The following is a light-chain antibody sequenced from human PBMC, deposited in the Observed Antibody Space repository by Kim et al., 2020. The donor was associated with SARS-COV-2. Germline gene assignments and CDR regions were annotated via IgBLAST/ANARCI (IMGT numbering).Light chain of an antibody. CDR3: CSYAGRRTPL. V-gene: IGLV2-23*02. CDR2: EFT. Sequence: QSALTQPASVSGSPGQSITISCTGTSSDVGDYNLVSWYQQHPGKALKLILFEFTKRPSGVSSRFSGSRSGNTAFLTISGLQPEDEADYHCCSYAGRRTPLFGGGTKVTVL. J-gene: IGLJ2*01. CDR1: SSDVGDYNL.